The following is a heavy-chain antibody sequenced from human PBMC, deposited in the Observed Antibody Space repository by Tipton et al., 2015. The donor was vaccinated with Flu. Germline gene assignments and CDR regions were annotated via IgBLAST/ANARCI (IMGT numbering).Heavy chain of an antibody. CDR2: ISVSGGST. CDR1: GFTFSNYA. D-gene: IGHD2-15*01. V-gene: IGHV3-23*01. Sequence: SLRLSCVASGFTFSNYAMIWIRQAPGKGLEWVSAISVSGGSTYNSDSVRGRITLSRDNSKDTLYLQMSSLRAEDTAIYYCAKVLPSGRNYFYGMDVWGQGTTVTVSS. CDR3: AKVLPSGRNYFYGMDV. J-gene: IGHJ6*02.